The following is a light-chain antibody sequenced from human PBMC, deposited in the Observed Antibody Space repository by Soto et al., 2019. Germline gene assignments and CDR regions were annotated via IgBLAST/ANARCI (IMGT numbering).Light chain of an antibody. V-gene: IGKV3-20*01. CDR1: QSVSSNY. Sequence: EIVVTQSPGTLSLSPGEGAALSCRASQSVSSNYLAWYQQRPGQAPRLLIYAASNRAAGIPDRFSGSGSGTDFTLTISGLEPEDFAVYYCQQYGSSPATFGQGTKLEIK. J-gene: IGKJ2*01. CDR3: QQYGSSPAT. CDR2: AAS.